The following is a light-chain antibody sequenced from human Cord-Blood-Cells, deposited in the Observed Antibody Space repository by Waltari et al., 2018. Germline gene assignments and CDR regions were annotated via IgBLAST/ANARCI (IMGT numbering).Light chain of an antibody. V-gene: IGKV4-1*01. CDR3: QQYYSTPHS. CDR1: LSVLYSSNNKNY. J-gene: IGKJ2*03. Sequence: DIVMTQSPDSLAVSLGERATINCKSSLSVLYSSNNKNYLAWYQQKPGQPLKLLIYLASTRESGVPDRFSGSGSGTDFTLTISSLQAEDVAVYYCQQYYSTPHSFGQGTKLEIK. CDR2: LAS.